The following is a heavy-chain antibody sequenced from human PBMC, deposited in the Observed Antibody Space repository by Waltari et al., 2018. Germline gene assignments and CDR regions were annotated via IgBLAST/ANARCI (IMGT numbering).Heavy chain of an antibody. CDR2: IKTYGSAT. J-gene: IGHJ6*02. V-gene: IGHV3-74*01. D-gene: IGHD3-16*01. CDR3: ARGGYYAMDV. Sequence: EVQLVESGGGLVQPGGSLRLSCAASGFTFSSYWMRWVRQAPGKGMGLVSDIKTYGSATNYADSVKGRFTIARDNAKNTLFLQMNSLTAEDTAVYYCARGGYYAMDVWGQGTTVTVSS. CDR1: GFTFSSYW.